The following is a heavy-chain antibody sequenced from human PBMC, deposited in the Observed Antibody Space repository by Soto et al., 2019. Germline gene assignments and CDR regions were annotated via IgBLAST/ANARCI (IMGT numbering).Heavy chain of an antibody. CDR2: ISSSTPTI. V-gene: IGHV3-48*01. D-gene: IGHD2-2*01. Sequence: PGGSLRLSCAASGFPFSSFSMNWVRQAPGKGLEWVSYISSSTPTIYYADSVKGRFTISRDNSKNTLYLQMNSLRAEDTAVYYCAKQHISVVPADTTAAFDPWCQGTLVNVS. CDR1: GFPFSSFS. J-gene: IGHJ5*02. CDR3: AKQHISVVPADTTAAFDP.